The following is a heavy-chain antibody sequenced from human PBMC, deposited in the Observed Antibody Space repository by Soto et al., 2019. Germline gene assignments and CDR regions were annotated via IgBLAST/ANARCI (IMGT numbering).Heavy chain of an antibody. D-gene: IGHD6-19*01. CDR1: GFTFSSYD. V-gene: IGHV3-13*01. CDR3: ARGVAGRRYYFDY. Sequence: GGSLRLSCAASGFTFSSYDMHWVRQATGKGLEWVSAIGTAGDTYYPGSVKGRFTISRENAKNSLYLQMNSLRAGDTAVYYCARGVAGRRYYFDYWGQGTLVTVSS. CDR2: IGTAGDT. J-gene: IGHJ4*02.